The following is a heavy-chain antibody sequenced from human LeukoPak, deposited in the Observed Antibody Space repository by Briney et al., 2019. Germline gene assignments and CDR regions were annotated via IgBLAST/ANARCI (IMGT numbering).Heavy chain of an antibody. CDR1: GYTFTSYW. V-gene: IGHV5-51*01. J-gene: IGHJ1*01. Sequence: KVSCKASGYTFTSYWIGWVRQMPGKGLEWMGIIYPGDSDTRYSPSFQGQVTISADESISTAYLQWSSLKASDTAMYYCARAVVATVDFQHWGQGTLVTVSS. CDR2: IYPGDSDT. D-gene: IGHD4-23*01. CDR3: ARAVVATVDFQH.